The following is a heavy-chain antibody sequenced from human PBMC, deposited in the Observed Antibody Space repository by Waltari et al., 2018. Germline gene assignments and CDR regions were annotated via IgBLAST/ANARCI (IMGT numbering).Heavy chain of an antibody. Sequence: QVQLVESGGGVVQPGRSLRLSCAASGFTFSSSGMHWVRQAPGKGLEWVAVIWYDGSNKYYADSVKGRFTISRDNSKNTLYLQMNSLRAEDTAVYYCAREGDGSGSYPIDYWGQGTLVTVSS. CDR3: AREGDGSGSYPIDY. CDR2: IWYDGSNK. J-gene: IGHJ4*02. CDR1: GFTFSSSG. D-gene: IGHD3-10*01. V-gene: IGHV3-33*01.